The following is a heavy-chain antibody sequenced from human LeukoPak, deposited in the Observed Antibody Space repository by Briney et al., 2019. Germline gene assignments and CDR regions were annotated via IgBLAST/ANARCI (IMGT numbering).Heavy chain of an antibody. V-gene: IGHV6-1*01. D-gene: IGHD6-19*01. Sequence: SQTLSLTCAISGDSASSNNAAWNWIRQSPSRGLEWLGRTYYRSKWYNDYAVSVKSRITINPDTSKNQFSLQLNSVTPEDTAVYYCARDPYSGGYGAYYYYYMDVWGKGTTVTVSS. CDR1: GDSASSNNAA. CDR2: TYYRSKWYN. J-gene: IGHJ6*03. CDR3: ARDPYSGGYGAYYYYYMDV.